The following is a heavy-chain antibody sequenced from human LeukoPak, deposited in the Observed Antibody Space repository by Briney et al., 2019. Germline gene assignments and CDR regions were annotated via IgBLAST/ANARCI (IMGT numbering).Heavy chain of an antibody. J-gene: IGHJ4*02. CDR2: ISAYNGNT. CDR3: ARDHGYGYDY. D-gene: IGHD5-12*01. V-gene: IGHV1-18*01. Sequence: ASVKVSCKASGYTFTSYGISWVRQAPGQGLEWMGWISAYNGNTNYAQKLKGRVTMTTDTSTSTAYMVLRSLRSDATAVYYCARDHGYGYDYWRQGTMVTVSS. CDR1: GYTFTSYG.